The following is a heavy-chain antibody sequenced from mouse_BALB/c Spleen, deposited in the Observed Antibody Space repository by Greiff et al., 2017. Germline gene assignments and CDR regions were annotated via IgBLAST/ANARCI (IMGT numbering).Heavy chain of an antibody. Sequence: EVQRVESGGGLVKPGGSLKLSCAASGFTFSSYTMSWVRQTPEKRLEWVATISSGGSYTYYPDSVKGRFTISRDNAKNTLYLQMSSLKSEDTAMYYCTRVVDPTLDYWGQGTTLTVSS. CDR2: ISSGGSYT. J-gene: IGHJ2*01. CDR3: TRVVDPTLDY. V-gene: IGHV5-6-4*01. D-gene: IGHD2-10*01. CDR1: GFTFSSYT.